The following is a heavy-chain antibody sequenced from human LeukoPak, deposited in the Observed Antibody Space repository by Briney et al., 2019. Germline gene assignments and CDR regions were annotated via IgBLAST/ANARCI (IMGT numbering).Heavy chain of an antibody. CDR2: MNPNSGNT. CDR1: GYTFTSYD. D-gene: IGHD6-13*01. Sequence: ASVKVSCKASGYTFTSYDINWLRQATGQGLEWMGWMNPNSGNTGYAQKFQGRVTMTRNTSISTAYMELSSLRSEDTAVYYCARAGLRAAAVTAPNYWGQGTLVTVSS. J-gene: IGHJ4*02. CDR3: ARAGLRAAAVTAPNY. V-gene: IGHV1-8*01.